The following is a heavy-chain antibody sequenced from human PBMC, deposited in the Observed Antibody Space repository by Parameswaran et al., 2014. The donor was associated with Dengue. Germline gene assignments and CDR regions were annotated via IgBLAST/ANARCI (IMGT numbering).Heavy chain of an antibody. Sequence: GGSLRLSCAASGFRFDDHGMSWVRQAPGKGLEWVSGLNWNGGSTGYADSVKGRFTISRDNAKNSLYLQMNSLRAEDTALYHCARDYSYIGLDIWGQGTMVTVSS. CDR3: ARDYSYIGLDI. V-gene: IGHV3-20*01. J-gene: IGHJ3*02. CDR1: GFRFDDHG. CDR2: LNWNGGST. D-gene: IGHD5-18*01.